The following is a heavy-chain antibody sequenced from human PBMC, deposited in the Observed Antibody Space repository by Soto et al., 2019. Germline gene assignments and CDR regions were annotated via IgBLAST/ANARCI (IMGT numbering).Heavy chain of an antibody. Sequence: QVQLVESGGGVVQPGRSLRLSCAASGFTFSSYGMHWVRQAPGKGLERVAVIWYDGSNKYYADSVKGRFTISRDNSKNALYLKMNSLRAEVTAVYYCARDLWNWNHPGGIEDWGPGTTVTVSS. CDR2: IWYDGSNK. V-gene: IGHV3-33*01. J-gene: IGHJ6*02. CDR3: ARDLWNWNHPGGIED. D-gene: IGHD1-1*01. CDR1: GFTFSSYG.